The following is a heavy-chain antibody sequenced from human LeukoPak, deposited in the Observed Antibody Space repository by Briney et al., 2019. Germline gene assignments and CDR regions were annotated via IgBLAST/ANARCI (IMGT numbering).Heavy chain of an antibody. V-gene: IGHV3-21*01. J-gene: IGHJ4*02. CDR2: ICSSSSYI. CDR3: ASEGYSGGNFDY. Sequence: GGSLRLSCAASGFTFSSYSMNWVRQAPGKGLEWVSSICSSSSYIYYADSVKGRFTISRDNAKNSLYLQRTSRRAEDTAVYNCASEGYSGGNFDYWGQGTLVTASS. CDR1: GFTFSSYS. D-gene: IGHD6-25*01.